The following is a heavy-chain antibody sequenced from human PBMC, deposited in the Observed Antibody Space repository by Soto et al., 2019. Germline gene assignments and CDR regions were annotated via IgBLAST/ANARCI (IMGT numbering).Heavy chain of an antibody. CDR2: MSYAGSYK. D-gene: IGHD6-6*01. CDR3: AKEMYPRTVLDSSSPWGDY. CDR1: GFTFSDYG. J-gene: IGHJ4*02. Sequence: GSLRLSCAVSGFTFSDYGMHWVRQAPGKGLEWVAVMSYAGSYKYYADSVKGRFTISRDLSGNTLFLQMNSLRLEDTAVYFCAKEMYPRTVLDSSSPWGDYWGQGTLVTVSS. V-gene: IGHV3-30*18.